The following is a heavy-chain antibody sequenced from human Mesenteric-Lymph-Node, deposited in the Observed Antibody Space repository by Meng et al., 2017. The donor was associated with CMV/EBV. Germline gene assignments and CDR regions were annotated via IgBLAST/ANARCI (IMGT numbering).Heavy chain of an antibody. J-gene: IGHJ4*02. CDR2: ISTSGDSI. V-gene: IGHV3-23*01. D-gene: IGHD4-17*01. Sequence: GESLKISCAASGFTFTSYAMSWVRQAPGKGLEWVSSISTSGDSIYYADSVKGRFTISRDNSKNTVYLQMNSLRAEDTAVYFCAKEADNGCWYYFDDWGQGTLVTVSS. CDR1: GFTFTSYA. CDR3: AKEADNGCWYYFDD.